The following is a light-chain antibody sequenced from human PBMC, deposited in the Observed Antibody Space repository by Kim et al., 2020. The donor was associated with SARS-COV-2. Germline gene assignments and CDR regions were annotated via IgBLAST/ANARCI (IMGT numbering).Light chain of an antibody. Sequence: ESVGDRVTITCRASQSISSWLAWYQQKPGKAPKLLIYDASSLESGVPSRFSGSGSGTEFTLTISSLQPDDFATYYCQQYNSYSWTFGQGTKVEIK. CDR1: QSISSW. V-gene: IGKV1-5*01. CDR3: QQYNSYSWT. J-gene: IGKJ1*01. CDR2: DAS.